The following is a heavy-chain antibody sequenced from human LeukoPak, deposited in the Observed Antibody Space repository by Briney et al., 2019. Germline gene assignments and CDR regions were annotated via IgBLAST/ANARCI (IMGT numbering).Heavy chain of an antibody. CDR3: ARDPTVAAAGRSNDY. D-gene: IGHD6-13*01. CDR1: GYTFTGYY. CDR2: INPNSGGT. V-gene: IGHV1-2*06. Sequence: GASVKVSCKASGYTFTGYYMHWVRQAPGQGLEWMGRINPNSGGTNYAQKFQGRVTMTRDTSISIAYMELSRLRSDDTAVYYCARDPTVAAAGRSNDYWGQGTLVTVSS. J-gene: IGHJ4*02.